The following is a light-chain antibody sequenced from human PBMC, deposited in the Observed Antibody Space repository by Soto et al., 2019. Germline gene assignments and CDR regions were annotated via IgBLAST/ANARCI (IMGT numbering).Light chain of an antibody. CDR2: RNN. Sequence: QSVLTQPPSASGTPGQRVTISCSGRSSNIGSNYVYWYQQLPGTAPKLLIYRNNQRPSGVPDRFSGSKSGTSASLAISGLRSEDEAGYYCAAWDDSLSGVVFGGGTKLTVL. V-gene: IGLV1-47*01. CDR3: AAWDDSLSGVV. J-gene: IGLJ2*01. CDR1: SSNIGSNY.